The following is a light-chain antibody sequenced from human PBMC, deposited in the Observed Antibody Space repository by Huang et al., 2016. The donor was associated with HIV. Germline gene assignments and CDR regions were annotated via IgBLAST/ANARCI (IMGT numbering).Light chain of an antibody. CDR1: QSLLHSNGYND. Sequence: DIVMTQSPLSLAVTPGEPASISCRSSQSLLHSNGYNDLDWYLQKPGQSPQLLIYLGSNRASGVPDRFSGSGSVTDFTLKISRVEAEDVGVYYCMQALQTPRTFGQGTRLEIK. J-gene: IGKJ5*01. CDR3: MQALQTPRT. CDR2: LGS. V-gene: IGKV2-28*01.